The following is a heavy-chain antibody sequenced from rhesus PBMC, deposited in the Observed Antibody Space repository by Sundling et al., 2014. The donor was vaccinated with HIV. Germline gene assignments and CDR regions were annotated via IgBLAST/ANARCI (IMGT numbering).Heavy chain of an antibody. CDR2: ISGSRGST. CDR3: AREGRTWNYGYGLES. CDR1: GGSISDSYY. Sequence: QVQLQESGPGLVKPSETLSLTCAVSGGSISDSYYWSWIRQPPGKGLEWIGRISGSRGSTDYNPSLKSRVTISKDTSKNQFSLKLSSVTAADTAVYYCAREGRTWNYGYGLESWGQGVVVTVSS. V-gene: IGHV4-173*01. J-gene: IGHJ6*01. D-gene: IGHD1-1*01.